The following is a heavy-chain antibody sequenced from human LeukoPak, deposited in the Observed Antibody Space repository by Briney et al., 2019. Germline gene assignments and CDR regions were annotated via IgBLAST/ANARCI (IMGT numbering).Heavy chain of an antibody. J-gene: IGHJ5*02. CDR3: ARAYCGGDCNYNWFDP. Sequence: ASVKISCKASGYTFTGYYLHWVRQATGQGLEWMGRINPDSGGTNYAQKCQDRVTMTSDTSISAAYMELSRLRSDDTAVYYCARAYCGGDCNYNWFDPWGQGTLVTVSS. CDR2: INPDSGGT. D-gene: IGHD2-21*02. V-gene: IGHV1-2*06. CDR1: GYTFTGYY.